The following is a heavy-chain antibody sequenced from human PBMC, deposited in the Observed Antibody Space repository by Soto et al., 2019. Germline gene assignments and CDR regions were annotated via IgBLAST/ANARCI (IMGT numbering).Heavy chain of an antibody. CDR2: INAGNGNT. D-gene: IGHD1-26*01. J-gene: IGHJ1*01. V-gene: IGHV1-3*01. Sequence: GASVKVSCKASGYTFTSYAMHWVRQAPGQRLEWMGWINAGNGNTKYSQKFQGRVTITRDTSARTAYMEMRSLRSDDTAVYYCARAIVGATTEGEFQHWGQGTLVTVSS. CDR3: ARAIVGATTEGEFQH. CDR1: GYTFTSYA.